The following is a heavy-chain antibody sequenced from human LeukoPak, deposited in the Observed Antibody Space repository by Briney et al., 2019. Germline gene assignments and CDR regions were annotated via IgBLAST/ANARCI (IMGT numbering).Heavy chain of an antibody. Sequence: SQTLSLTCTVSGGSISSGSYYWSWIRQHPGKGLEWIGYIYYSGSTSYNPSLKSRATISVDTSRNQFSLKLSSVTAADTAVYYCARGPGARGEGGPDYSNYNTFDYWGQGTLVTVSS. CDR2: IYYSGST. J-gene: IGHJ4*02. D-gene: IGHD4-11*01. CDR3: ARGPGARGEGGPDYSNYNTFDY. CDR1: GGSISSGSYY. V-gene: IGHV4-31*03.